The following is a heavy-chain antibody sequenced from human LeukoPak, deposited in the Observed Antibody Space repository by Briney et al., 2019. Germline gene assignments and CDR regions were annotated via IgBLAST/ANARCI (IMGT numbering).Heavy chain of an antibody. Sequence: ASVKVSCKASGYTFMNYYMHWVRQAPGQGLEWMGIINPSGGSTSYAQKFQGRVTMTRDTSTRTVYMELSSLRSEDTAVYYCARGGGVLKVVPAAFDYWGQGTLVTVSS. CDR3: ARGGGVLKVVPAAFDY. V-gene: IGHV1-46*03. D-gene: IGHD2-2*01. CDR1: GYTFMNYY. CDR2: INPSGGST. J-gene: IGHJ4*02.